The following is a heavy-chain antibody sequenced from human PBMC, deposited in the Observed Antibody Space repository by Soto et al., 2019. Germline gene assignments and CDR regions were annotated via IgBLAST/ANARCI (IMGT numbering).Heavy chain of an antibody. J-gene: IGHJ4*02. Sequence: QVQLVESGGGVVQPGRSLRLSCAASGFTFSSYVMHWVRQAPGKGLEWVVIISYDGSNKYYADSVKGRFTISRDNSKNTLYLQMNSLRAEDTAVYYCARDKSHDSSGYYYVDYWGQGTLVTVSS. CDR3: ARDKSHDSSGYYYVDY. CDR2: ISYDGSNK. V-gene: IGHV3-30-3*01. D-gene: IGHD3-22*01. CDR1: GFTFSSYV.